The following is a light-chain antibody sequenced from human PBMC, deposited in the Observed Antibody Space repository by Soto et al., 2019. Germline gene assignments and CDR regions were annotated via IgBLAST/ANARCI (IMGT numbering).Light chain of an antibody. CDR1: QSISSW. V-gene: IGKV1-5*03. J-gene: IGKJ1*01. CDR3: QHYNAWPWT. CDR2: KAS. Sequence: DIQLTQSPSSLSASVGDRVTITCRASQSISSWLAWYQQKPGKAPKLPIYKASSLESGVPSRLSGSGSGTDFTLTITSLQSEDFAVYYCQHYNAWPWTFGQGTKVDIK.